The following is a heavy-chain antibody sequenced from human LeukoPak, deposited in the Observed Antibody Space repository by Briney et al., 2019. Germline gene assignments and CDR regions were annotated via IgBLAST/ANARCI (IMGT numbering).Heavy chain of an antibody. V-gene: IGHV1-69*06. J-gene: IGHJ4*02. CDR3: ARDPYCSCGSCYPRAFDY. CDR2: IIPIFGTA. D-gene: IGHD2-15*01. CDR1: GGTFSSYA. Sequence: GASVNVSCKPSGGTFSSYAISWVRQAPGQGVEWMGGIIPIFGTANYAQKFQGIVTITEDKSTSIAYVKVSSMRSEDRAVYCCARDPYCSCGSCYPRAFDYWGQGMLVTVSS.